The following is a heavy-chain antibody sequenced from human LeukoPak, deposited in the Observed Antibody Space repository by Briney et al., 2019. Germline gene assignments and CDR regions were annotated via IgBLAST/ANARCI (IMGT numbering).Heavy chain of an antibody. D-gene: IGHD1-1*01. Sequence: PSETLSLTCNVSGASVSTHSWTWIRQPAGKRLEWIGRIHASGSANYNPSLKSRVAMSVDTSNNQFSLKVTSVTAADTAVYYYARDNPPGSYDYWGQGTLVTVSS. CDR1: GASVSTHS. CDR3: ARDNPPGSYDY. J-gene: IGHJ4*02. CDR2: IHASGSA. V-gene: IGHV4-4*07.